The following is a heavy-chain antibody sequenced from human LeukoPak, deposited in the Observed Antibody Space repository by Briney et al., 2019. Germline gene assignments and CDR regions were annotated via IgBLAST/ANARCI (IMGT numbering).Heavy chain of an antibody. CDR2: INPNRGGT. Sequence: ASVTVSCKASGYTFSNYYIHWVRQAPGQGREGMGWINPNRGGTKYAQKFPGRLPMPRDTSISTAYMELSGLRSDDTAVYYCARGSPVATAGATDRHAFDIWGQETMVTVSS. J-gene: IGHJ3*02. CDR1: GYTFSNYY. V-gene: IGHV1-2*02. D-gene: IGHD6-13*01. CDR3: ARGSPVATAGATDRHAFDI.